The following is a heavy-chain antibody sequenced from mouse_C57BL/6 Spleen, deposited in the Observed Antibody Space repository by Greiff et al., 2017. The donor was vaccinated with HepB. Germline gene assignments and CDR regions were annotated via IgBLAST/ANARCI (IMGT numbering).Heavy chain of an antibody. Sequence: QVQLQQPGAELVKPGASVKLSCKASGYTFTSYWMQWVKQRPGQGLEWIGEIDPSDSYTNYNQKFKGKATLTVDTSSSTAYMQLSSLTSEDSAVYYCARYPRGYYDYDGPYFDYWGQGTTLTVSS. CDR1: GYTFTSYW. V-gene: IGHV1-50*01. D-gene: IGHD2-4*01. CDR2: IDPSDSYT. J-gene: IGHJ2*01. CDR3: ARYPRGYYDYDGPYFDY.